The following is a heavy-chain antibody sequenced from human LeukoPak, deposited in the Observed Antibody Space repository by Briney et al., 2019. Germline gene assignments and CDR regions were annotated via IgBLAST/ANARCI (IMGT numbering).Heavy chain of an antibody. V-gene: IGHV3-48*03. CDR1: GFTFRRYD. CDR3: ARGFGRFGHRFGY. Sequence: GGSLRLSCVASGFTFRRYDVHWVRQAPGKGLEWISYMSSRDNTRYYAESVRGRFTMSKDNAKNTLSLQMNSLRAEDTAFYYCARGFGRFGHRFGYLGQGTLVTVSS. D-gene: IGHD3-10*01. CDR2: MSSRDNTR. J-gene: IGHJ4*02.